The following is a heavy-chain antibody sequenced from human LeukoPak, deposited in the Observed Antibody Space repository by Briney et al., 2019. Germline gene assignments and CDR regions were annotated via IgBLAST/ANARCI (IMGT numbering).Heavy chain of an antibody. Sequence: GGSLRLSCAASGFTFSSYGMHWVRQAPGKGLEWVSAISNNGGYTYYADSVQGRFTISRDNSKSTLCLQMNSLRAEDTAVYYCARGNRHSSGWYDDNNWFDPWGQGTLVTVSS. CDR3: ARGNRHSSGWYDDNNWFDP. CDR2: ISNNGGYT. J-gene: IGHJ5*02. CDR1: GFTFSSYG. D-gene: IGHD6-19*01. V-gene: IGHV3-23*01.